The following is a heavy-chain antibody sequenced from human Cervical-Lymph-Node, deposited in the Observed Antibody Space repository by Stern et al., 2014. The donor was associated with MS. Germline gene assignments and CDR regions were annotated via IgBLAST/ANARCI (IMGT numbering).Heavy chain of an antibody. D-gene: IGHD3-3*01. CDR1: GFTFSNYA. CDR3: ARDGYDYRSGYSFYFDF. J-gene: IGHJ4*02. V-gene: IGHV3-30-3*01. CDR2: VSSDGNTK. Sequence: VQLVESGGGVVQPGRSLRVSCAASGFTFSNYAINWVRQAPGKGLEWVAGVSSDGNTKFYADSVKGRFTIPRDNSKNTLYLQMNSLRPEDTAVYYCARDGYDYRSGYSFYFDFWGQGTPVTVSS.